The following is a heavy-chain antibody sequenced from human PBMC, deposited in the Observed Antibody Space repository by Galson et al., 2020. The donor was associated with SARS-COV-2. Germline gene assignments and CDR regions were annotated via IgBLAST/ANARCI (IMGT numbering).Heavy chain of an antibody. Sequence: PSETLSLTRTVSGGSISSYYWSWIRQPPGKGLEWIGYIYYSGSNNYNPSLKSRVTISVDTSKNQFSLKLSSVTAADTAVYYCASGGYYDAFDIWGQGTMVTVSA. D-gene: IGHD1-26*01. CDR2: IYYSGSN. CDR3: ASGGYYDAFDI. J-gene: IGHJ3*02. V-gene: IGHV4-59*08. CDR1: GGSISSYY.